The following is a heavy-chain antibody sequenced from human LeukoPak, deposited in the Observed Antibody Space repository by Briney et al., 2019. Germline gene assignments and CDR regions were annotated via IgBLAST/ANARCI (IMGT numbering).Heavy chain of an antibody. D-gene: IGHD6-19*01. V-gene: IGHV3-23*01. CDR2: ITGGSGAK. CDR1: GFTFSSYA. J-gene: IGHJ4*02. Sequence: GGSLRLSCAASGFTFSSYAMSWVRQAPGKGLEWVSTITGGSGAKYYADSVKGRFTIYRDNSKDTLYLQMNSLRADDTAVYFCAKDTPLTGYTSGWSSNTFDYWGQGILVAVSS. CDR3: AKDTPLTGYTSGWSSNTFDY.